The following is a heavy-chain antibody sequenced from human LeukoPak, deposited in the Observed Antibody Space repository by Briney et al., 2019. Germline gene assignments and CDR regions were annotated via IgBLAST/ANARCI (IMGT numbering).Heavy chain of an antibody. CDR3: ARDGPHSSGHGMDV. CDR2: ISSSSSYI. V-gene: IGHV3-21*01. Sequence: GGSLRLSCAASGFTFSSYSMNWVRQAPGKGLEWVSSISSSSSYIYYADSVKGRFTISRDNAKNSLYLQMSSLRAEDTAVYYCARDGPHSSGHGMDVWGQGTTVTVSS. D-gene: IGHD3-22*01. J-gene: IGHJ6*02. CDR1: GFTFSSYS.